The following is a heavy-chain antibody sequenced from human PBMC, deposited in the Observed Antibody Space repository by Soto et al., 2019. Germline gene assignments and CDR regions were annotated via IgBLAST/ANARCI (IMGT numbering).Heavy chain of an antibody. D-gene: IGHD2-21*02. CDR2: IIPIFGTA. CDR1: GGTFSSYA. V-gene: IGHV1-69*13. Sequence: SVKVSCKASGGTFSSYAISWVRQAPGQGLEWMGGIIPIFGTANYAQKFQGRVTITADESTSTAYMELSSLRSEDTAVYYCARAAYCGGDCYYFDYWGQGTLGTVSS. J-gene: IGHJ4*02. CDR3: ARAAYCGGDCYYFDY.